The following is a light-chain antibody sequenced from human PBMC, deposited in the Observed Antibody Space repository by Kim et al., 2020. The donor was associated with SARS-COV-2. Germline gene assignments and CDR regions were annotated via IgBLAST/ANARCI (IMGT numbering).Light chain of an antibody. CDR1: QSVLYSSNNKNY. CDR2: WAS. J-gene: IGKJ2*01. V-gene: IGKV4-1*01. Sequence: DIVMTQSPDSLAVSLGERATINCRSSQSVLYSSNNKNYFAWYQQRPGQPPELLIYWASTRKSGVPDRFSGSGSGTDFTLTISSRQAEDVAVCYCPQYYSVPYTFGQGTKLEI. CDR3: PQYYSVPYT.